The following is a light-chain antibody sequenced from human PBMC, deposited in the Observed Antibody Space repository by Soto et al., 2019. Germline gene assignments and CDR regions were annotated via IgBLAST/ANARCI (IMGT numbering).Light chain of an antibody. Sequence: QSVLTQPASVSGSPVQSITISCTGASSDVGDYNYVSWYQHHPGKSPKLLIYEVNNRPSGVSDRFSGSKSGNVASLTISWLQADDEAHYYCSSYTSSSTYVLGTGTKVTVL. J-gene: IGLJ1*01. CDR1: SSDVGDYNY. CDR2: EVN. CDR3: SSYTSSSTYV. V-gene: IGLV2-14*01.